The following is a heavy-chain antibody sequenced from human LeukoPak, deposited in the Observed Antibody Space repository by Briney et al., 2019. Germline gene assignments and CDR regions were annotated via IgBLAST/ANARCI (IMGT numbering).Heavy chain of an antibody. Sequence: GESLKMSCKGSGYSFTSYWIGWVRQMPGKGLEWMGIIYPGDSDTRHSPSFQGQVTISADRSISTAYLQWSSLKASDTAMYYCARLSRDPQYYFDYWGQGTLVTVSS. CDR2: IYPGDSDT. V-gene: IGHV5-51*01. CDR1: GYSFTSYW. CDR3: ARLSRDPQYYFDY. J-gene: IGHJ4*02. D-gene: IGHD4-11*01.